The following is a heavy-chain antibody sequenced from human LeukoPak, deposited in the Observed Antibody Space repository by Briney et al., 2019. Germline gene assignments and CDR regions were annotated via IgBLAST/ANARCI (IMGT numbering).Heavy chain of an antibody. Sequence: SETLSSTSPAPGYSSSAIGFSWGGFRRPPGKGLEWIGSIYSSGSTYYNPSLKSRVTISVDTSKNQFSLRLSSVTAADTAVFYCARSAYGSGWLDYWGQGTLVTVSS. J-gene: IGHJ4*02. CDR2: IYSSGST. D-gene: IGHD6-19*01. V-gene: IGHV4-39*01. CDR1: GYSSSAIGFS. CDR3: ARSAYGSGWLDY.